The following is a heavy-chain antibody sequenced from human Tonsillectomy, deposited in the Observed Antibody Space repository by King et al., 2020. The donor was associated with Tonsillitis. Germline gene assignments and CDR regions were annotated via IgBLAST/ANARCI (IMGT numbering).Heavy chain of an antibody. D-gene: IGHD6-13*01. Sequence: QLVQSGAEVKKPGASVKVSCRASGYIFTNYFLHWVRQAPGQGLEWMGIINPTSGSTSYPQRVQGRVTMTRDTSTSTVYMELSSLRSKDTAVYYCARVRAWNSGWYDYWGQGXMVTVSS. CDR1: GYIFTNYF. J-gene: IGHJ4*02. V-gene: IGHV1-46*01. CDR2: INPTSGST. CDR3: ARVRAWNSGWYDY.